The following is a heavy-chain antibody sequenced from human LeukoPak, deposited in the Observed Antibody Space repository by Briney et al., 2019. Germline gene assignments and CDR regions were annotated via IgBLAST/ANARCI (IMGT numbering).Heavy chain of an antibody. J-gene: IGHJ5*02. V-gene: IGHV4-39*01. CDR2: IYYSGST. CDR3: ARYYYDSSGYRNL. CDR1: GGSISSSSYY. Sequence: SETLSLTCTVSGGSISSSSYYWGWIRQPPGKGLEWIGSIYYSGSTYYNPSLKSRVTISVDTSKNQFSLKLSSVTAADTAVYYCARYYYDSSGYRNLWGQGTLVTVSS. D-gene: IGHD3-22*01.